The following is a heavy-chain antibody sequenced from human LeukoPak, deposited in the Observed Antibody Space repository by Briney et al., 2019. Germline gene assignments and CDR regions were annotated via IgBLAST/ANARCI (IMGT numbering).Heavy chain of an antibody. CDR2: IWYDGSNK. D-gene: IGHD4-17*01. CDR3: AKAPEGYGDPLDV. V-gene: IGHV3-33*06. J-gene: IGHJ4*02. Sequence: PGRSLRLSCAASGFTSSSYGMHWVRQAPGKGLEWVAVIWYDGSNKYYADSVKGRFTISRDNSKNTLYLQMNSLRAEDTAVYYCAKAPEGYGDPLDVWGQGTLVTVSS. CDR1: GFTSSSYG.